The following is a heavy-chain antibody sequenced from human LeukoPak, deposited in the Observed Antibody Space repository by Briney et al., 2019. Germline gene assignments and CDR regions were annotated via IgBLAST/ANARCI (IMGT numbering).Heavy chain of an antibody. D-gene: IGHD4-11*01. CDR1: GFTFSSYT. Sequence: PGGSLRLSCAASGFTFSSYTMNWVRQAPGKGLEWASSISSSSSYIYYADSVKGRFTISRDNAKNSLYLQMNSLRAEDTAVYYCARDKWLTTTHYFDYWGQGTLVTVSS. CDR2: ISSSSSYI. J-gene: IGHJ4*02. CDR3: ARDKWLTTTHYFDY. V-gene: IGHV3-21*01.